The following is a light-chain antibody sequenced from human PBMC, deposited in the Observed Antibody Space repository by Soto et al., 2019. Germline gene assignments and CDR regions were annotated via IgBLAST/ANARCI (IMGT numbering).Light chain of an antibody. CDR2: EVS. V-gene: IGLV2-14*01. CDR3: CSYTSSDTYV. J-gene: IGLJ1*01. Sequence: QSALTQPASVSGLPGQSIIISCTGTSSDVGLYDYVSWYQQYPGKAPKLIIYEVSNRPSGISNRFSGSKSGHTASLTISRLQSEDEADYYCCSYTSSDTYVFGTATKSPS. CDR1: SSDVGLYDY.